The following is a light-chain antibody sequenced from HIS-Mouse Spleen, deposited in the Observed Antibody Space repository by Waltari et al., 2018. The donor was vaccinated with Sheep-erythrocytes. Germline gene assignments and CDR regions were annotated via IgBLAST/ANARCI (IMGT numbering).Light chain of an antibody. Sequence: SYELTQPPSVSVSPGQTASITCSGDKLGDKYACWYQQKPGQSPVLVIYQDSKRPSGSPERFSGSNSGNTATLTISGTQAMDEADYYCQAWDSSTAVVGGGTKLTVL. J-gene: IGLJ2*01. CDR1: KLGDKY. CDR3: QAWDSSTAV. CDR2: QDS. V-gene: IGLV3-1*01.